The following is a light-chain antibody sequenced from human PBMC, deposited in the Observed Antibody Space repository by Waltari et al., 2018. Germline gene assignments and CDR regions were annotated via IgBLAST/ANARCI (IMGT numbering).Light chain of an antibody. CDR3: GTWDSSLSGAV. J-gene: IGLJ7*01. V-gene: IGLV1-51*02. CDR2: GGR. Sequence: QSVLTQPPSVSAAPGQRVTISCSGGHSNIGNNYVSCSRQFPGTAPKLLIYGGRRRPSGVPGRFSGSKSGTSATLDITGLQAGDEADYYCGTWDSSLSGAVFGGGTHLTVL. CDR1: HSNIGNNY.